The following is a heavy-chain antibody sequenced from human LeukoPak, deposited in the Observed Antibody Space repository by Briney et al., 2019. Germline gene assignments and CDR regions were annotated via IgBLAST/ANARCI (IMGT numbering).Heavy chain of an antibody. V-gene: IGHV4-4*07. Sequence: SETLSLTCTVSGGSISSYYWSWIRQPAGKGLEWIGRIYTSGSTNYNPSLKSRVTISVDTSKNQFSLKLSSVTAADTAVYYCARGYYDSSGYYLAWFDPWGQGTLVTVSS. CDR2: IYTSGST. CDR1: GGSISSYY. J-gene: IGHJ5*02. D-gene: IGHD3-22*01. CDR3: ARGYYDSSGYYLAWFDP.